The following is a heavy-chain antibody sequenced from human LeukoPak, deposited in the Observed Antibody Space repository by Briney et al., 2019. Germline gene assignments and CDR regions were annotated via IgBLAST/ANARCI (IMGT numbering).Heavy chain of an antibody. CDR1: GFTFNNYY. CDR3: ARSVDVDY. J-gene: IGHJ4*02. V-gene: IGHV3-48*01. D-gene: IGHD5-24*01. Sequence: GGSLRLSCAASGFTFNNYYMSWVRQAPGKGLECVSCISSSSSTIYYADSVKGRSTISRDKAKNSLYLQMNALRAEDTAVYYCARSVDVDYWGQGILVTVSP. CDR2: ISSSSSTI.